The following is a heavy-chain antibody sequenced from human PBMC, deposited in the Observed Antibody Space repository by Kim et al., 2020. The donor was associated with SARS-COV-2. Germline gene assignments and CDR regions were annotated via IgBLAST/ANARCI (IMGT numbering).Heavy chain of an antibody. J-gene: IGHJ4*02. CDR3: ARDPGLPEGY. V-gene: IGHV3-21*01. D-gene: IGHD4-17*01. Sequence: YIYYADSVKGRFTISRDNAKNSLYLQMNSLRAEDTAVYYCARDPGLPEGYWGQGTLVTVSS. CDR2: YI.